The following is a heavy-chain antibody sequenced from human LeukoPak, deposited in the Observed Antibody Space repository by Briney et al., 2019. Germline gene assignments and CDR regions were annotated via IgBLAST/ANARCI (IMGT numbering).Heavy chain of an antibody. D-gene: IGHD3-22*01. CDR1: GGSISSYY. CDR2: IYTSGST. Sequence: SETLSLTCTVSGGSISSYYWSWIRQPAGKGLEWIGRIYTSGSTNYNPSLKSRVTMSVDTSKNQFSLKLSSVTAADTAVYYCARGPSGRSSYCDSSRYSTPWGQGTLVTVST. CDR3: ARGPSGRSSYCDSSRYSTP. V-gene: IGHV4-4*07. J-gene: IGHJ5*02.